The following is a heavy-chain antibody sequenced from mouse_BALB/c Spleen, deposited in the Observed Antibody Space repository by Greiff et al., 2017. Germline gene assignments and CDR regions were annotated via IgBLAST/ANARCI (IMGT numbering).Heavy chain of an antibody. CDR1: GFTFSSYT. D-gene: IGHD6-1*01. V-gene: IGHV5-12-2*01. Sequence: EVKLVESGGGLVQPGGSLKLSCAASGFTFSSYTMSWVRQTPEKRLEWVAYISNGGGSTYYPDTVKGRFTISRDNAKNTLYLQMSSLKSEDTAMYYCARHPEAEYYFDYWGQGTTLTVSS. CDR2: ISNGGGST. J-gene: IGHJ2*01. CDR3: ARHPEAEYYFDY.